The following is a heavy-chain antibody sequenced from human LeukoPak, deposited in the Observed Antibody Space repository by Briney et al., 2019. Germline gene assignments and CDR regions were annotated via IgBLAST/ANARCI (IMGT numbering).Heavy chain of an antibody. J-gene: IGHJ3*02. CDR1: GGPFRRYY. Sequence: KSSETLSLTCAVYGGPFRRYYWSWIRQPPRKGLDGIGEINHSGSTNYKPSLKSRVTISVDTSKNQFSLQLSSVTAADTAVYYCARRSFDAFDIWGQGTMVTVSS. V-gene: IGHV4-34*01. CDR2: INHSGST. CDR3: ARRSFDAFDI.